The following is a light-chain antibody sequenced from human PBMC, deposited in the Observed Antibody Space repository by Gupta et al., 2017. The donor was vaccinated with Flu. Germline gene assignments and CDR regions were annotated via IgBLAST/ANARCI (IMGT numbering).Light chain of an antibody. J-gene: IGKJ4*01. Sequence: EIVLTQSPATLSLSPGETGTLSCRARLSIGTNVAWYQQKPGQPPRLLIYAASTRATGIPARFSGSGSGTEFSLTISSLQSEDFAVYYCQQYNNWPPFTFGGGTKVEMK. CDR3: QQYNNWPPFT. CDR1: LSIGTN. V-gene: IGKV3-15*01. CDR2: AAS.